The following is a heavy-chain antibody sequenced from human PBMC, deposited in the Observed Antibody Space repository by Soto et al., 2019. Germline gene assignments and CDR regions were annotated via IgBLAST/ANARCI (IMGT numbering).Heavy chain of an antibody. Sequence: QLQLQESGPGLVKPSETLSLTCTVSGGSISSSSYYWGWIRQPPGKGLEWIGSIYYSGSTYYNPSLKSRVTISVDTSKNQFSRKLSSVTAADTAVYYCASGDIVATSRKDYYYGMDVWGQGTTVTVSS. CDR3: ASGDIVATSRKDYYYGMDV. J-gene: IGHJ6*02. D-gene: IGHD5-12*01. V-gene: IGHV4-39*01. CDR2: IYYSGST. CDR1: GGSISSSSYY.